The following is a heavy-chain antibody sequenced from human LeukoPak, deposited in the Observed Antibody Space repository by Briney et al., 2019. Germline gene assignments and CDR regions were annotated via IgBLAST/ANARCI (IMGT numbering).Heavy chain of an antibody. Sequence: SSVKVSCKASGGTFSSYAISWVRQAPGQGLEWMGGIIPIFGTANYAQKFQGRVTITTDESTSTAYMELSSLRSEDTAVYYCARVWRTVTTTYWFDPWGQRTLVTVSS. D-gene: IGHD4-17*01. J-gene: IGHJ5*02. CDR1: GGTFSSYA. V-gene: IGHV1-69*05. CDR2: IIPIFGTA. CDR3: ARVWRTVTTTYWFDP.